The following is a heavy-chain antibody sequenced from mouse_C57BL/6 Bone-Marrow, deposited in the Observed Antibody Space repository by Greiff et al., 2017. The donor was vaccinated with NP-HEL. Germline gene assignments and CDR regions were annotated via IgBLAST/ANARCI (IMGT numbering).Heavy chain of an antibody. CDR3: ARLGSGDYFDY. CDR2: IYPGGGYT. Sequence: QVQLKESGAELVRPGTSVKMSCKASGYTFTNYWIGWAKQRPGHGLEWIGDIYPGGGYTNYNEKFKGKATLTADKSSSTAYMQFSSLTSEDSAIYYCARLGSGDYFDYWGQGTTLTVSS. J-gene: IGHJ2*01. V-gene: IGHV1-63*01. CDR1: GYTFTNYW. D-gene: IGHD4-1*01.